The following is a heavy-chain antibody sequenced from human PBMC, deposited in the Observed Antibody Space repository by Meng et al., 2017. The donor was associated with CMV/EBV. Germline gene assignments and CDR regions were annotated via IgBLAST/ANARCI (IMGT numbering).Heavy chain of an antibody. Sequence: ASVKVSCKASGYTFTGYYMHWVRQAPGQGLEWMGWINPNSGGTNYAQKFQGRVNMTRDTSISTAYMELSRLRSDDTAVYYCARDHGGVVPAYWFDPWGQGTLVTVSS. J-gene: IGHJ5*02. D-gene: IGHD2-2*01. V-gene: IGHV1-2*02. CDR2: INPNSGGT. CDR3: ARDHGGVVPAYWFDP. CDR1: GYTFTGYY.